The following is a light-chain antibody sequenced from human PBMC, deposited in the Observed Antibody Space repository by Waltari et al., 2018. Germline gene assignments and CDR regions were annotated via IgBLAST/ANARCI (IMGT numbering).Light chain of an antibody. CDR1: SREIGRYNY. J-gene: IGLJ2*01. CDR2: EVS. CDR3: SSYTNSGNVV. Sequence: QSALTQPASVSGSPGQAITISCTGTSREIGRYNYVTWYQQHPGKAPKLVISEVSNRPSGVSNRFSGSKSGNTASLTISGLQAEDGAHYYCSSYTNSGNVVFGGGTKLTVL. V-gene: IGLV2-14*01.